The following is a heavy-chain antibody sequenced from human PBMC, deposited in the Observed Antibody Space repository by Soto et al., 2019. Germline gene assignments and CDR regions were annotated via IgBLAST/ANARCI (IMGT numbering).Heavy chain of an antibody. D-gene: IGHD1-1*01. CDR1: GGSISSGGYY. V-gene: IGHV4-31*03. Sequence: QVQLQESGPGLVKPSQTLSLTCTVSGGSISSGGYYWRWIRQHPGNGLEWIGYIYYRGSTYYNPSLKVRVTISVATSKNQFSLKLSSVTAADTAVYYCARWPLLDPRFDYWGQGTLVTVSS. CDR3: ARWPLLDPRFDY. J-gene: IGHJ4*02. CDR2: IYYRGST.